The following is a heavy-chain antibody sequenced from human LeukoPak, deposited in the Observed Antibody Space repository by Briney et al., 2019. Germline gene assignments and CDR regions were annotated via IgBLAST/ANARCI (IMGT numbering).Heavy chain of an antibody. Sequence: PGRSLRLSCASSGFTFSSYAMSWVRQAPGKGLEWVSAISGSGGSTYYADSVKGRFTISRDNSKNTLYLQMNSLRAEDTAVYYCAKDFGGWFGELNYFDYWGQGTLVTVSS. CDR3: AKDFGGWFGELNYFDY. D-gene: IGHD3-10*01. J-gene: IGHJ4*02. CDR1: GFTFSSYA. V-gene: IGHV3-23*01. CDR2: ISGSGGST.